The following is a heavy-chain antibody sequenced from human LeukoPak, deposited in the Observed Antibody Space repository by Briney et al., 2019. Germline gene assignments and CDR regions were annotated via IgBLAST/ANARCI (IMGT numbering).Heavy chain of an antibody. Sequence: SETLSLTCAVYGGSFSGYYWSWIRQPPGKGLEWIGEINHSGSTNYNPSLKSRVTISVDTSKNQFSLKLSSVTAADTAVYYCARGPVAALVPYWFDPWGQGTLVTVSP. J-gene: IGHJ5*02. CDR2: INHSGST. D-gene: IGHD6-6*01. V-gene: IGHV4-34*01. CDR1: GGSFSGYY. CDR3: ARGPVAALVPYWFDP.